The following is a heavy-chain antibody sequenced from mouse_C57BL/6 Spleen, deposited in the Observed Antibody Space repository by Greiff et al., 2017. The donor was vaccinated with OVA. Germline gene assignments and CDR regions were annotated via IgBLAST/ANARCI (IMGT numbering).Heavy chain of an antibody. J-gene: IGHJ2*01. D-gene: IGHD1-1*01. CDR2: IHPNSGST. CDR3: ARRLGTVVPPFDY. Sequence: VQLQQPGAELVKPGASVKLSCKASGYTFTSYWMHWVKQRPGQGLEWIGMIHPNSGSTNYNEKFKSKATLTVDKSSSTAYMQLSSLTSEDSAVYYCARRLGTVVPPFDYWGQGTTLTVSS. V-gene: IGHV1-64*01. CDR1: GYTFTSYW.